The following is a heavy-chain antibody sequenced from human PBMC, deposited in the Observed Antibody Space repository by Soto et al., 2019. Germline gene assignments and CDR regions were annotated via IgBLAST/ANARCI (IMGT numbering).Heavy chain of an antibody. CDR2: FDPEDGET. J-gene: IGHJ4*02. CDR3: ATGQSHQLRYFDWSEGPFGY. D-gene: IGHD3-9*01. V-gene: IGHV1-24*01. Sequence: QVQLVQSGAEVKKPGASVKVSCKVSGYTLTELSMHWVRQAPGKGLEWMGGFDPEDGETIYAQKFQCRVTMTEDTSTDTASMELSSLRSEDKAVYYCATGQSHQLRYFDWSEGPFGYWGQGTLVTVSS. CDR1: GYTLTELS.